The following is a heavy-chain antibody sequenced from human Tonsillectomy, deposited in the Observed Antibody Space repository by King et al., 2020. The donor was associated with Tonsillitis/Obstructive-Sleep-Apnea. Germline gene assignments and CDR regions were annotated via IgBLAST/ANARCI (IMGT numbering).Heavy chain of an antibody. D-gene: IGHD2-2*02. J-gene: IGHJ6*02. CDR3: ARRDECRTTNYYIRHPFYYYGMDV. CDR2: IGPSDSYT. CDR1: GYSFTSYW. Sequence: VQLVESGAEVKKPGESLRISCKGYGYSFTSYWISWVRQMPGKGLEWMGRIGPSDSYTNYSPSLQGHVTISTDNSISTAYLQWSSQKASDTAMYYCARRDECRTTNYYIRHPFYYYGMDVWGQGTMVTVSS. V-gene: IGHV5-10-1*03.